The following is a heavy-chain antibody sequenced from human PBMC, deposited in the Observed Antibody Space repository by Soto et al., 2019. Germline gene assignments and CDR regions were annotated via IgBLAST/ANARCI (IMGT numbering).Heavy chain of an antibody. V-gene: IGHV4-61*01. J-gene: IGHJ5*02. CDR2: IYYSGST. Sequence: SETLSLTCTVSGGSISSSSYYWSWIRQPPGKGLEWIGYIYYSGSTNYNPSLKSRVTISVDTSKNQFSLKLSSVTAADTAVYYCARSFDERWLQFVWFDPWGQGTLVTVSS. D-gene: IGHD5-12*01. CDR1: GGSISSSSYY. CDR3: ARSFDERWLQFVWFDP.